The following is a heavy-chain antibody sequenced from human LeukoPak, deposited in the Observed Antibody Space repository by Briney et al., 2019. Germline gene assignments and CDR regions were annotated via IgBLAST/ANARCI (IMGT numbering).Heavy chain of an antibody. V-gene: IGHV1-69*13. CDR2: IIPIFGTA. J-gene: IGHJ4*02. CDR1: GGTFSSYA. CDR3: ASRLYCSNTRCRNFPFAY. D-gene: IGHD2-2*01. Sequence: SVKVSCKASGGTFSSYAINWVRQAPGQGLEWMGGIIPIFGTANYAQKFQDRVTITADESTSTAYMELSSLRSEDTAVYYCASRLYCSNTRCRNFPFAYWGQGTLVTVSS.